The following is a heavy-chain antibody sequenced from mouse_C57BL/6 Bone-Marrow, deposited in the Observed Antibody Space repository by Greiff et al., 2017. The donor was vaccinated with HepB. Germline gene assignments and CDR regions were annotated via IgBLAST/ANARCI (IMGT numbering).Heavy chain of an antibody. V-gene: IGHV1-82*01. CDR1: GYAFSSSW. CDR3: ASITTVVAAYYFDY. D-gene: IGHD1-1*01. J-gene: IGHJ2*01. Sequence: LEESGPELVKPGASVKISCKASGYAFSSSWMNWVKQRPGKGLEWIGRIYPGDGDTNYNGKFKGKATLTADKSSSTAYMQLSSLTSEDSAVYFCASITTVVAAYYFDYWGQGTTLTVSS. CDR2: IYPGDGDT.